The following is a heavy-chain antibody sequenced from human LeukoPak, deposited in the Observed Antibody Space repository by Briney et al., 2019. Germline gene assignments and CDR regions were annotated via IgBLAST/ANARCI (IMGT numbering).Heavy chain of an antibody. CDR1: GGSISSYY. J-gene: IGHJ5*02. CDR3: ARGSSSSWQNNWFDP. V-gene: IGHV4-59*01. D-gene: IGHD6-13*01. Sequence: PSETLSLTCTVSGGSISSYYWSWIRQPPGKGLEWIGYIYYSGSTNYNPSLKSRVTISVDTSKNQFSLKLSSVTAADTAVYYCARGSSSSWQNNWFDPWGLGTLVTVSS. CDR2: IYYSGST.